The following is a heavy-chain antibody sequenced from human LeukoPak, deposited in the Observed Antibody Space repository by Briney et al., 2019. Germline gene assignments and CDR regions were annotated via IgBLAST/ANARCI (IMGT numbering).Heavy chain of an antibody. Sequence: PSETLSLTCTVSGGSISSYYWSWIRQPPGKGLEWIGYIYYSGSTNYNPSIKSRVTISVDTSKNQFSLKLSSVTAADTAVYYCARAVAGRLDFDYWGQGTLVTVSS. V-gene: IGHV4-59*01. CDR2: IYYSGST. CDR1: GGSISSYY. J-gene: IGHJ4*02. CDR3: ARAVAGRLDFDY. D-gene: IGHD6-19*01.